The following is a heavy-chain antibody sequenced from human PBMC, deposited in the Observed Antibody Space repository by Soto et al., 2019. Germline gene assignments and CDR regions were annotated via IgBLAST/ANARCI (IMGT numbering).Heavy chain of an antibody. CDR2: IRSKAYGGTT. V-gene: IGHV3-49*03. J-gene: IGHJ6*02. CDR3: QYQLQTYYFGMDV. CDR1: GCTFGDHA. D-gene: IGHD2-2*01. Sequence: PGGSLRLSCIGSGCTFGDHAMSWFRQAPGKGLEWVGFIRSKAYGGTTEYAASVKGRFTISRDDSNSIAYLQMNSLKTEDTAVYYCQYQLQTYYFGMDVWGQGTTVTVSS.